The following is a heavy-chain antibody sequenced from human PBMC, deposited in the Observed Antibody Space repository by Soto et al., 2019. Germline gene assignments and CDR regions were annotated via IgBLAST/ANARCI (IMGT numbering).Heavy chain of an antibody. V-gene: IGHV1-69*01. CDR3: ARDLRAAGRPGMDV. CDR1: GGTFSSYA. Sequence: QVQLVQSGAEVKKPGSSVKVSCKASGGTFSSYAISWVRQAPGQGLEWMGGIIPIFGTANYAQNFQGRVTITADESTSTAYRELSSLRSEDTAVYYCARDLRAAGRPGMDVWGQGTTVTVSS. J-gene: IGHJ6*02. D-gene: IGHD6-13*01. CDR2: IIPIFGTA.